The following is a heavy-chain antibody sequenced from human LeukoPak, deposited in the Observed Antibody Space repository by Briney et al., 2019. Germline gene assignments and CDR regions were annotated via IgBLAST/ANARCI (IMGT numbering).Heavy chain of an antibody. CDR2: IRYDGSNK. J-gene: IGHJ6*02. CDR1: GFTFSSYG. CDR3: AKENIVVVVAAESGGYYGMDV. D-gene: IGHD2-15*01. Sequence: PGGSLRLSCAASGFTFSSYGMHWVRQAPGKGLEWVAFIRYDGSNKYYPDSVKGRFTISRDNSKNTLYLQMNSLRAEDTAVYYCAKENIVVVVAAESGGYYGMDVWGQGTTVTVSS. V-gene: IGHV3-30*02.